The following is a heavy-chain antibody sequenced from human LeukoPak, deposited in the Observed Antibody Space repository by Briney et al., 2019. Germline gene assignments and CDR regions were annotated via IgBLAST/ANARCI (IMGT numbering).Heavy chain of an antibody. Sequence: ASVKVSCKASGYTFTGYYMHWVRQAPGQGLEWMGWINPNSGGTNYAQKFQGRVTMTRDTSISTAYMELSRLRSDDTAVYYCARESRIAAAGSRGYYYYYMDVWGKGTTVTVSS. CDR1: GYTFTGYY. CDR2: INPNSGGT. J-gene: IGHJ6*03. D-gene: IGHD6-13*01. V-gene: IGHV1-2*02. CDR3: ARESRIAAAGSRGYYYYYMDV.